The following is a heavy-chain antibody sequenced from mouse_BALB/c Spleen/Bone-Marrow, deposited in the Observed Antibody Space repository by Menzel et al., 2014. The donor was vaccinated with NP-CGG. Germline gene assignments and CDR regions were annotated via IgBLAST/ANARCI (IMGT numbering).Heavy chain of an antibody. CDR1: SYTFTDYA. V-gene: IGHV1-67*01. CDR3: TRGGRYDEVAY. J-gene: IGHJ3*01. Sequence: QVQLKQSGPELVRPGVSVKISCKGSSYTFTDYAMHWVKQSHAKSLEWIGVISTYYGNANYNQKFKGKATMTVDKSSSTAYIELARLTSEDSAVYFWTRGGRYDEVAYWGQGTLVTVSA. CDR2: ISTYYGNA. D-gene: IGHD2-14*01.